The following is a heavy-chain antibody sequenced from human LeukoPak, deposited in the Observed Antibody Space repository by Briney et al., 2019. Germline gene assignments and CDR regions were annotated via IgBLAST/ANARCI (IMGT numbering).Heavy chain of an antibody. D-gene: IGHD2-15*01. CDR1: GGSISSGSYY. CDR2: IYTSGST. J-gene: IGHJ6*03. Sequence: SGTLSLTCTVSGGSISSGSYYWSWIRQPAGKGLEWIGRIYTSGSTNYNPSLKSRVTISVDTSKNQFSLKLSSVTAADTAVYYCAKDKRDCSGGSCSYLYYYYMDVWGKGTTVTISS. V-gene: IGHV4-61*02. CDR3: AKDKRDCSGGSCSYLYYYYMDV.